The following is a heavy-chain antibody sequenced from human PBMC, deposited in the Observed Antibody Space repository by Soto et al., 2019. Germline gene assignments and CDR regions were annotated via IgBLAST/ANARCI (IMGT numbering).Heavy chain of an antibody. J-gene: IGHJ5*02. D-gene: IGHD3-16*01. CDR2: IYYSGST. CDR3: ARDSEGGPWWFDP. CDR1: GGSISSYY. V-gene: IGHV4-59*01. Sequence: PSETLSLTCTVSGGSISSYYWSWIRQPPGKGLEWIGYIYYSGSTNYNPSLKSRVTISVDTSKNQFSLKLSSVTAADTAVYYCARDSEGGPWWFDPWGQGTLVTVSS.